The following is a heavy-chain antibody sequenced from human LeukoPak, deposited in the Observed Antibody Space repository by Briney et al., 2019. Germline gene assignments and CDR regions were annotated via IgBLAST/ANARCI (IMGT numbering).Heavy chain of an antibody. D-gene: IGHD3-3*01. CDR1: GGSFSGYY. V-gene: IGHV4-34*01. CDR2: VNHSGST. CDR3: ARRSGRQDFDY. J-gene: IGHJ4*02. Sequence: PSETLSLTCAVYGGSFSGYYWSWIRQPPGKGLEWIGEVNHSGSTNYNLSLKSRVTISVDTSKNQFSLKLSSVTAADTAVYYCARRSGRQDFDYWGQGTLVTVSS.